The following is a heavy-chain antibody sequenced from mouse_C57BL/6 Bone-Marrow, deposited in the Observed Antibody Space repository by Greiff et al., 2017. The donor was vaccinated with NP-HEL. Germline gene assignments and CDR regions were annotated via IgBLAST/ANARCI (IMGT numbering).Heavy chain of an antibody. V-gene: IGHV1-53*01. CDR2: INPSNGGS. CDR3: ARTGNWDGNWYFDV. Sequence: QVQLQQPGTELVKPGASVKLSCKASGYTFTNYWIHWVKQRPGQGLEWIGIINPSNGGSNYNEKFKSKATLTVDKSSSTAYMQLSSLTSEDSAVYYCARTGNWDGNWYFDVWGTGTTVTVSS. D-gene: IGHD4-1*02. J-gene: IGHJ1*03. CDR1: GYTFTNYW.